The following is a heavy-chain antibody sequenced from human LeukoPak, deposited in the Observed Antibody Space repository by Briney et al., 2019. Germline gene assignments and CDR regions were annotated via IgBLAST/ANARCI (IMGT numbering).Heavy chain of an antibody. CDR1: GFTFSNYG. V-gene: IGHV3-30*03. Sequence: GGSLRLSCTASGFTFSNYGMYWVRQAPGKGLEWVAVISYDGSAKYYEDSVKGRFTISRDNSKNTLYLQMSSLRAEDTAVYYCARGRFNDYYDSSGYYGFDYWGQGTLVAVSS. D-gene: IGHD3-22*01. J-gene: IGHJ4*02. CDR2: ISYDGSAK. CDR3: ARGRFNDYYDSSGYYGFDY.